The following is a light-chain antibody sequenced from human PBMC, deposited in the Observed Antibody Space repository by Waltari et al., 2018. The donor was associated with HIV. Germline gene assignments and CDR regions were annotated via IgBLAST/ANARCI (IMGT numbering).Light chain of an antibody. J-gene: IGLJ1*01. Sequence: QSVLTQPPSVSGAPGQRITISCTGSSSTIGAGFDVHWDQHLPGKAPRVLIYGHTKPPSGVPDRFSGSKSGTSAALAITGLQADDEGDYYCQSYDSSLRGHVFGSGTKVAV. CDR1: SSTIGAGFD. V-gene: IGLV1-40*01. CDR2: GHT. CDR3: QSYDSSLRGHV.